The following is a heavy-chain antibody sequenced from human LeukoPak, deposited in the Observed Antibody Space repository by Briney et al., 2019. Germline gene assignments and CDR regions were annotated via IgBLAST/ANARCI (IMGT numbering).Heavy chain of an antibody. V-gene: IGHV4-39*07. J-gene: IGHJ5*02. CDR3: ARDLTRVAVADKTS. Sequence: SETLSLTCTVSGGSISSYYWGWIRQPPGEGLEWIGSIYYSGSTYYNPSLKSRVTISVDTSKNQFSLKLSSVTAADTAVYYCARDLTRVAVADKTSWGQGTLVTVSS. D-gene: IGHD6-19*01. CDR2: IYYSGST. CDR1: GGSISSYY.